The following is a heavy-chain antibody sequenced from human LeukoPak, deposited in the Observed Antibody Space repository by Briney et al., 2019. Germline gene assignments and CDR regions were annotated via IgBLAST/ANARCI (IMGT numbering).Heavy chain of an antibody. CDR3: AKERGFKDRPFDY. CDR2: IRGSGGST. V-gene: IGHV3-23*01. D-gene: IGHD1-14*01. CDR1: GFTFSSYA. J-gene: IGHJ4*02. Sequence: GGSLRLSRAASGFTFSSYAMSWVRQAPGKGLEWVSAIRGSGGSTYYADSVKGRFTSSRDNSKNSLYLQMNSLRAEDTAVYYCAKERGFKDRPFDYWGQGTLVTVSS.